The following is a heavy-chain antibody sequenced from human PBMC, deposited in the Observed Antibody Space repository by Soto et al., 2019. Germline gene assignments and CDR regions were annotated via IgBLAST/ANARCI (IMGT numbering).Heavy chain of an antibody. J-gene: IGHJ6*02. CDR2: LSGSEDST. CDR3: LPIAVAGRGNSVYYYYGMDV. V-gene: IGHV3-23*01. D-gene: IGHD6-19*01. CDR1: GFTFNNYA. Sequence: GGSLRLSCAASGFTFNNYAMSWVRQAPGKGREWVSLLSGSEDSTYYADSGKGRFTMCSDSSKTTLYLHMNSLRAEDTAVEYCLPIAVAGRGNSVYYYYGMDVWRQVPTVTVSS.